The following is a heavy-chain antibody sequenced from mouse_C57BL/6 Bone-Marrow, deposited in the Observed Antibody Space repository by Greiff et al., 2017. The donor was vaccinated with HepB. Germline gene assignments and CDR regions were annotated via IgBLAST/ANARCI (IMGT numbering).Heavy chain of an antibody. CDR3: ARRNSYYSMLYYFDY. CDR2: IDPSDSYT. Sequence: QVQLQQPWAELVKPGASVKLSCKASGYTFTSYWMQWVKQRPGQGLEWIGEIDPSDSYTNYNQKFKGKATLTVDTSSSTAYMQLSSLTSEDSAVYYWARRNSYYSMLYYFDYWGQGTTLTVSS. CDR1: GYTFTSYW. D-gene: IGHD2-5*01. V-gene: IGHV1-50*01. J-gene: IGHJ2*01.